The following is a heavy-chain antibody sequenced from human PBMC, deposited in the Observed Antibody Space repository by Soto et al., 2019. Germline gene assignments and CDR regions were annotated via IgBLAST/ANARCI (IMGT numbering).Heavy chain of an antibody. V-gene: IGHV3-23*01. Sequence: EVQLLESGGGLVQPGGSLRLSCAVSGFSLSDYGVTWVRQAPGKGLEWVSSITGGGGSTYSADSVKGRFTISRDISKNTLYLQMNSLRAEDSALYYCASRTGSSPHFFDYWGQGTLVTVSS. J-gene: IGHJ4*02. CDR2: ITGGGGST. CDR3: ASRTGSSPHFFDY. CDR1: GFSLSDYG. D-gene: IGHD3-9*01.